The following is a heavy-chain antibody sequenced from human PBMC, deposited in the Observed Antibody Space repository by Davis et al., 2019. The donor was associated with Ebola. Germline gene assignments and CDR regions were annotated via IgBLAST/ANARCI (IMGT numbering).Heavy chain of an antibody. CDR3: ARDGSKGYYYGMDV. CDR1: GFTFSSYS. Sequence: GGSLRLSCAASGFTFSSYSMNWVRQAPGKGLEWVSYISSSSSTIYYADSVKGRFTISRDNSKNTLYLQMNSLRAEDTAVYSCARDGSKGYYYGMDVWGQGTTVTVSS. D-gene: IGHD2-15*01. CDR2: ISSSSSTI. V-gene: IGHV3-48*01. J-gene: IGHJ6*02.